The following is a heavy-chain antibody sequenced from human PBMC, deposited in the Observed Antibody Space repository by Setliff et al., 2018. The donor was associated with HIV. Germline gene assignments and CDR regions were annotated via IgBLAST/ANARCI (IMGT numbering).Heavy chain of an antibody. CDR1: GYNLTDYD. D-gene: IGHD3-3*02. CDR2: MNPNNGNT. CDR3: ARGTAPRPASVLEFLEWLFPNWFDP. V-gene: IGHV1-8*02. J-gene: IGHJ5*02. Sequence: ASVKVSCKASGYNLTDYDINWVRQATGQGLEWMGWMNPNNGNTGYAEKFQGRVTMTRDTSISTAYMELSSLRSDDTAVYYCARGTAPRPASVLEFLEWLFPNWFDPWGQGTLVNVS.